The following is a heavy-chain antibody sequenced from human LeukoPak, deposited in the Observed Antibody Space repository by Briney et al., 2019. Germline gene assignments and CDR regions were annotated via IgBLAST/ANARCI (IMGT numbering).Heavy chain of an antibody. Sequence: GGSRRPSCAAAGFTFSSCGMHWVRQAPGKGRGWVAFIWYDGRDKYYVDSVKGRFNISRDNSKNTLYLQMNSLRAEDTAMYYCAKDPYSYGSYFDYWGQGTLVTVSS. D-gene: IGHD5-18*01. CDR3: AKDPYSYGSYFDY. CDR1: GFTFSSCG. V-gene: IGHV3-30*02. CDR2: IWYDGRDK. J-gene: IGHJ4*02.